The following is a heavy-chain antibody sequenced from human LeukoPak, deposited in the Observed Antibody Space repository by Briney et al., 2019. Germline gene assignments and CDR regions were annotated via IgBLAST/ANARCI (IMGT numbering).Heavy chain of an antibody. V-gene: IGHV1-69*13. Sequence: SVKVSCKASGGTFSSYANSWVRQAPGQGLEWMGGIIPIFGTANYAQKFQGRVTITADESTSTAYMELSSLRSEDTAVYYCARTKKGGSDAFDIWGQGTMVTVSS. J-gene: IGHJ3*02. CDR3: ARTKKGGSDAFDI. D-gene: IGHD2-15*01. CDR1: GGTFSSYA. CDR2: IIPIFGTA.